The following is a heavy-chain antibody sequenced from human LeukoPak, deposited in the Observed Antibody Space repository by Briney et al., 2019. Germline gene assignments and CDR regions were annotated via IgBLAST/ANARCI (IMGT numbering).Heavy chain of an antibody. D-gene: IGHD3-16*01. CDR1: GGSINTDNW. V-gene: IGHV4-4*02. J-gene: IGHJ4*02. Sequence: SETLSLTCVVSGGSINTDNWWGWVRQPPGKGLEWIGEIYRSGSTNYSPSLKSRVTISVDTSKNQFSLKLNSVTATDTAVYYCARHYGPWGQGTLVTVSS. CDR2: IYRSGST. CDR3: ARHYGP.